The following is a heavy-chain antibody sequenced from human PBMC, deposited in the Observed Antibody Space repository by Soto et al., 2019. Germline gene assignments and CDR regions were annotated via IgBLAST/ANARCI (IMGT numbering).Heavy chain of an antibody. V-gene: IGHV4-31*03. CDR2: IYSSGRT. CDR3: ARSVVPAAHDAFDI. CDR1: GGSISSGGYY. J-gene: IGHJ3*02. Sequence: QVQLQESGPGLVKPSQTLSLTCTVSGGSISSGGYYWSWIRQHPGKGLEWNGYIYSSGRTYYNPSLKRRVTISVDTSKNQFSLKLSALTAADTAVYYCARSVVPAAHDAFDIWGHGTMVTVSS. D-gene: IGHD2-2*01.